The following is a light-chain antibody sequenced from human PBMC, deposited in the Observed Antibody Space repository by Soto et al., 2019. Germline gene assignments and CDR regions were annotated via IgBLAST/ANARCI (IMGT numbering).Light chain of an antibody. CDR1: QSVSSF. V-gene: IGKV3-11*01. CDR3: QQRSNWPLT. J-gene: IGKJ4*01. Sequence: EIMLTQSPATLSLSPGERATLSCRASQSVSSFVAWYQQKPGQAPRLLIYDASSRAIGIPDRFSGSGSGTDFTLTISSLEPEDFAVYYCQQRSNWPLTFGGGTKVEIK. CDR2: DAS.